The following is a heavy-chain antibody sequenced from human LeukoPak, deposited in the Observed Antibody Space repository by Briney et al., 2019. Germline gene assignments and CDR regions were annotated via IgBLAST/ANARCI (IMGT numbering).Heavy chain of an antibody. D-gene: IGHD2/OR15-2a*01. CDR2: ISSSGSAI. J-gene: IGHJ3*02. CDR3: ARSVMTGSTTRAFDM. CDR1: GFTFSSYC. V-gene: IGHV3-48*04. Sequence: GGSMILPCAAFGFTFSSYCMSWVRQAPGTGLEGVSYISSSGSAIYYADSVKGRFTISRDSAKNSLYLQMNSLRAEDAAVYYCARSVMTGSTTRAFDMWGQGTMVTVSS.